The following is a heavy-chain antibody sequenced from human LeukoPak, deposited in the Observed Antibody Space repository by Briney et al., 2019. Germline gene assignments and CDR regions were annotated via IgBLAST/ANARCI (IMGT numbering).Heavy chain of an antibody. D-gene: IGHD3-9*01. J-gene: IGHJ4*02. CDR1: GFTFSDYW. V-gene: IGHV3-7*03. CDR3: VRDYHHGILTGYYMGHFDY. CDR2: IKQDGTEQ. Sequence: GGSLRLSCAASGFTFSDYWMSWFRQAPGKGLEWVANIKQDGTEQYYMDSVKGRFTISRDNAKNSLYLQMNSLRAEDTAVYYCVRDYHHGILTGYYMGHFDYWGQGAQVTVSS.